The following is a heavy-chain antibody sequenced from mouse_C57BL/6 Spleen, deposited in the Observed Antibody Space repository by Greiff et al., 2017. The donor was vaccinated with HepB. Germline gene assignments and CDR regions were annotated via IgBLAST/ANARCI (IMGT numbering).Heavy chain of an antibody. CDR1: GYTFTNYW. V-gene: IGHV1-63*01. J-gene: IGHJ2*01. CDR3: ARRGNYDYDVGPFDY. Sequence: QVQLKQSGAELVRPGTSVKMSCKASGYTFTNYWIGWAKQRPGHGLEWIGDIYPGGGYTNYNEKFKGKATLTADKSSSTAYMQFSSLTSEDSAIYYCARRGNYDYDVGPFDYWGQGTTLTVSS. CDR2: IYPGGGYT. D-gene: IGHD2-4*01.